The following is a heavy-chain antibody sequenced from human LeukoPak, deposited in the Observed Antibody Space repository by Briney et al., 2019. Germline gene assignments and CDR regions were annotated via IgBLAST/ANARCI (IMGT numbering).Heavy chain of an antibody. CDR1: GFTVSSNY. D-gene: IGHD4-23*01. J-gene: IGHJ4*02. V-gene: IGHV3-53*01. Sequence: GGSLRLSCAASGFTVSSNYMSWVRQAPGKGLEWVSVIYSGGSTYYADSVKDRFTISRDNSKNTLYLQMNSLRAEDTAVYCCARDQPDYGGTGIDYWGQGTLVTVSS. CDR3: ARDQPDYGGTGIDY. CDR2: IYSGGST.